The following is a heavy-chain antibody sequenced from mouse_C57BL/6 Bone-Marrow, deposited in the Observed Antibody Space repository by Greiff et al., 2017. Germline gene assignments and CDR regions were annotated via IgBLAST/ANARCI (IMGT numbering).Heavy chain of an antibody. J-gene: IGHJ4*01. CDR1: GYAFTNYL. D-gene: IGHD3-2*02. CDR2: INPGSGGT. Sequence: QVQLQQSGAELVRPGTSVKVSCKASGYAFTNYLIEWVKQRPGQGLEWIGVINPGSGGTNYNEKFKGKATLTADKSSSTAYMQLSSLTSEDSAVYFCARSQLRLRNAMDYWGQGTSVTVSS. CDR3: ARSQLRLRNAMDY. V-gene: IGHV1-54*01.